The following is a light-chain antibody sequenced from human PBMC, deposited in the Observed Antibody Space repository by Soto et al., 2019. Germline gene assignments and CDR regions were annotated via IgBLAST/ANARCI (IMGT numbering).Light chain of an antibody. Sequence: DIVMTQSPDSLAVSLGERATINCKSSQSVLYSSNNKNYLAWYQQKPGQPPKLLIYWASTRESGVPDRFSGSGSAIDFTLTISSLQAEDVAVYYCQQYYSTPRTFGQGTKVEIK. CDR1: QSVLYSSNNKNY. J-gene: IGKJ1*01. V-gene: IGKV4-1*01. CDR2: WAS. CDR3: QQYYSTPRT.